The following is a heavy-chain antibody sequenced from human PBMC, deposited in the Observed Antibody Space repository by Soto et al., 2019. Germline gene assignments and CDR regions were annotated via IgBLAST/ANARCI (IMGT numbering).Heavy chain of an antibody. Sequence: ASVKVSCKASGYTFASYYMHWVRQAPGQGLEWMGIINPSGGSTSYAQKFQGRVTMTRDTSTSTVYMELSSLRSEDTAVYYCARASMVRGASLDLWGRGTLVTVSS. CDR1: GYTFASYY. CDR3: ARASMVRGASLDL. V-gene: IGHV1-46*01. J-gene: IGHJ2*01. CDR2: INPSGGST. D-gene: IGHD3-10*01.